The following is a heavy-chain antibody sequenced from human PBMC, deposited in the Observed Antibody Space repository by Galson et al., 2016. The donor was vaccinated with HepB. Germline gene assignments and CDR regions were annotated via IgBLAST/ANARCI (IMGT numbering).Heavy chain of an antibody. J-gene: IGHJ4*02. CDR3: ARGMATMGIY. Sequence: SETLSLTCGVYGGSFSGNYWSWIRQPPGKGLEWIGEINQSGSTNYNPSLKSRVTISVDTSKNQFSLKPSSVTAADTAVYYCARGMATMGIYWGQGTLVNVSS. D-gene: IGHD5-24*01. CDR1: GGSFSGNY. V-gene: IGHV4-34*01. CDR2: INQSGST.